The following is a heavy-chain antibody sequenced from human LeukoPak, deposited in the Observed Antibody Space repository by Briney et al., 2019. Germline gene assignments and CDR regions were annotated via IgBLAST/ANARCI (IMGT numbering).Heavy chain of an antibody. Sequence: SETLSLTCTVSGYSISSGYYWGWIRRPPGKGREGIGIIYHSGSTYYNPSLKRRVTISGDTSKNQLSLKLSSVTAADTAVYYCASCKSGYKGLDWFDPWGQGTLVTVSS. CDR2: IYHSGST. V-gene: IGHV4-38-2*02. J-gene: IGHJ5*02. CDR1: GYSISSGYY. D-gene: IGHD5-24*01. CDR3: ASCKSGYKGLDWFDP.